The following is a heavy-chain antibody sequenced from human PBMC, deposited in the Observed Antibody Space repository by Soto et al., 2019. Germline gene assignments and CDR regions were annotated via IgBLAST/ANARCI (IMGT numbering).Heavy chain of an antibody. V-gene: IGHV4-59*01. CDR3: ARQKITTPNWFDP. CDR2: IYYSGST. J-gene: IGHJ5*02. CDR1: GGSISSYY. Sequence: SETLSLTCTVSGGSISSYYWSWIRQPPGKGLEWIGYIYYSGSTNYNPSLKSRVTISVDTSKNQFSLKLSSVTAADTAVYYCARQKITTPNWFDPWGQGTLVTASS. D-gene: IGHD3-3*01.